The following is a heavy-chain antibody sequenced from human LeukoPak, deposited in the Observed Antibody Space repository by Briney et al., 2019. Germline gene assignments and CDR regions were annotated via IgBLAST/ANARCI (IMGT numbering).Heavy chain of an antibody. CDR1: GFTFSSYG. D-gene: IGHD1-7*01. CDR2: ISYDGSNK. J-gene: IGHJ4*02. Sequence: TGGSLRLSCAASGFTFSSYGMHWVRQAPGKGLEWVAVISYDGSNKYYADSVKGRFTISRDNSKNTLYLQMNSLRAEDTAVYYCATRKGFDYWGQGTLVTVSS. V-gene: IGHV3-30*03. CDR3: ATRKGFDY.